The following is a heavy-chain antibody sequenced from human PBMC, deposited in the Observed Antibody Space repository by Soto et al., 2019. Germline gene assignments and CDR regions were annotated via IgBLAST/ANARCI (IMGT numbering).Heavy chain of an antibody. V-gene: IGHV3-49*03. CDR3: TRYTYTSRYSYFGMDV. CDR1: GFTFGDYA. Sequence: PGGSLRLSCTCFGFTFGDYAISWCRQAPGQGLEWVGVIRSKAYGETTDYGASVKGRFTILRDDSKSIAYLQLNSLQSDDTGVYYCTRYTYTSRYSYFGMDVWGHGTAVTVSS. CDR2: IRSKAYGETT. J-gene: IGHJ6*02. D-gene: IGHD2-2*01.